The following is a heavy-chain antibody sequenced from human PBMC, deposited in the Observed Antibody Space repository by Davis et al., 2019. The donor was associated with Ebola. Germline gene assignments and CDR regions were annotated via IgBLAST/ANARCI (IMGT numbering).Heavy chain of an antibody. CDR3: AKDRRIVVVPAAIALDY. D-gene: IGHD2-2*02. J-gene: IGHJ4*02. CDR1: GFTVSSNY. CDR2: IYSGGST. V-gene: IGHV3-66*01. Sequence: GGSLRLSCAASGFTVSSNYMSWVRQAPGKGLEWVSVIYSGGSTYYADSVKGRFTISRDNSKNTLYLQMNSLRAEDTAVYYCAKDRRIVVVPAAIALDYWGQGTLVTVSS.